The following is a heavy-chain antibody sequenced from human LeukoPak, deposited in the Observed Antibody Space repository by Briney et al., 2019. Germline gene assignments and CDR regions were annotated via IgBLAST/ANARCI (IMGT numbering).Heavy chain of an antibody. J-gene: IGHJ4*02. CDR3: ASSSYSSGWYFFDY. CDR2: INTGNGNT. D-gene: IGHD6-19*01. CDR1: GYTFTSYA. V-gene: IGHV1-3*04. Sequence: RASVKVSCTASGYTFTSYAMHWVRQAPGQRLEWMGWINTGNGNTKYSQKFQGRVTITRDTSASTAYMELSSLRSEDTAVFYCASSSYSSGWYFFDYWGQGTLVTVSS.